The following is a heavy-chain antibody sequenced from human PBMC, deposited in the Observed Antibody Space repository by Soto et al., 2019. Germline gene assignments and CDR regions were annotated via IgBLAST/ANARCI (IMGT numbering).Heavy chain of an antibody. D-gene: IGHD1-26*01. CDR2: INAGNGNT. Sequence: ASVKVSCKASGYTFTSYAMHWVRQAPGQRLEWMGWINAGNGNTKYSQKSQGRVTITRDTSASTAYMELSSLRSEDTAVYYCARDFTGSYLGLDYWGQGTLVTVSS. J-gene: IGHJ4*02. CDR1: GYTFTSYA. CDR3: ARDFTGSYLGLDY. V-gene: IGHV1-3*01.